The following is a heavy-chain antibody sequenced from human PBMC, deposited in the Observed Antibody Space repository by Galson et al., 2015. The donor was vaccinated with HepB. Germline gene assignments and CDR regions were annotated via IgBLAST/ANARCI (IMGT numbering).Heavy chain of an antibody. CDR2: INSDGSST. D-gene: IGHD4-17*01. CDR3: ARGYGDNAPPVAFDI. J-gene: IGHJ3*02. V-gene: IGHV3-74*01. CDR1: GFTFSSYW. Sequence: SLRLSCAASGFTFSSYWMHWVRQAPGKGLVWVSRINSDGSSTSYADSVKGRFTISRDNAKNTLYLQMNSLRAEDTAVYYCARGYGDNAPPVAFDIWGQGTMVTVSS.